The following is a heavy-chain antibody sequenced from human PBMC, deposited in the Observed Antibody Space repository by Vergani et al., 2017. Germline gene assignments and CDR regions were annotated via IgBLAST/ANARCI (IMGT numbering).Heavy chain of an antibody. CDR1: GFSFRTFS. D-gene: IGHD5-12*01. Sequence: VQLVESGGGVVQPGGSLRLSCAASGFSFRTFSMFWVRQPPGKGLAWVSKISPDGRTTEYADSVKGRFTISRDNAKNTLYLEMNSLRGDDTAIYYCVRARCSGPCFMSNWFDSWGQGTLVTVSS. J-gene: IGHJ5*01. CDR2: ISPDGRTT. CDR3: VRARCSGPCFMSNWFDS. V-gene: IGHV3-74*03.